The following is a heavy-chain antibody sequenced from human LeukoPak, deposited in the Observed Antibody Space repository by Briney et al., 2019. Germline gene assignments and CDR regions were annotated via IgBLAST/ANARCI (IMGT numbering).Heavy chain of an antibody. J-gene: IGHJ4*02. CDR3: ARSEQQDFGDYEFDY. V-gene: IGHV3-64*01. Sequence: GGSLRLPCAASGFTFSTYAMHWVRQAPGKGLEYVSANSSDGDSTYYANSVKGRFTISRDNSKDTLYLQMGSLRAEDMAVYYCARSEQQDFGDYEFDYWGQGTLVTVSS. D-gene: IGHD4-17*01. CDR2: NSSDGDST. CDR1: GFTFSTYA.